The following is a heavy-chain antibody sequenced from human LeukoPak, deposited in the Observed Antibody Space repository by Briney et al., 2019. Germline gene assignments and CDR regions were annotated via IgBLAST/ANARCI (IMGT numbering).Heavy chain of an antibody. V-gene: IGHV3-48*03. CDR2: ISSSGSSI. D-gene: IGHD3-22*01. J-gene: IGHJ3*02. CDR3: ARDSHKFDSSGYYPDAFDI. CDR1: GLTFSSYE. Sequence: PGGSLRLSCAACGLTFSSYEMNWVRQAPGKGLEWVSYISSSGSSIYYADSVKGRFTISRDNAKKSLYLQMHSLRAEDTAVYYCARDSHKFDSSGYYPDAFDIWAKGQWSPSLQ.